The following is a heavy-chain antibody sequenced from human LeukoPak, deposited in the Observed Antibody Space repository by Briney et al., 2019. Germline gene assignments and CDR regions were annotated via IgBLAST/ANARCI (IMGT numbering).Heavy chain of an antibody. Sequence: SETLSLTCAVYGGSFSGYYWSWIRQPPGKGLEWIGEINHSGSTNYNPSLKSRVTISVDTSKNQFSLKLSSVTAADTAVYYCARGCYDSGGYYYFDYWGQGTLVTVSS. V-gene: IGHV4-34*01. J-gene: IGHJ4*02. D-gene: IGHD3-22*01. CDR1: GGSFSGYY. CDR3: ARGCYDSGGYYYFDY. CDR2: INHSGST.